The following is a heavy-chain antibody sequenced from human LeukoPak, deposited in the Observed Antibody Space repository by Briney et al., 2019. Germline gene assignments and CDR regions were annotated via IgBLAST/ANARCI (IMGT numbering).Heavy chain of an antibody. V-gene: IGHV3-66*02. CDR2: IYSEGTT. CDR1: GFTVSNNY. J-gene: IGHJ4*02. D-gene: IGHD6-13*01. Sequence: GGSLRLSCAASGFTVSNNYMIWIRQAPGKGPEWVSLIYSEGTTSYADSVKGRFIISRDNSKNTLYLQMDSLRVDDMAVYYCARISIIAPGVDYWGQGTLVTVSS. CDR3: ARISIIAPGVDY.